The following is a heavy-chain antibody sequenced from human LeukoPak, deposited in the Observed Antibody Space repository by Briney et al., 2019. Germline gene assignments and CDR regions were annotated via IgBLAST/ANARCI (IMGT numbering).Heavy chain of an antibody. CDR2: IIPIFGTA. J-gene: IGHJ3*02. Sequence: SVKVSCKASGGTFSSYAISWVRQAPGQGLEWMGGIIPIFGTANYAQKFQGRVTITADESTSTAYMELSSLRSEDTAVYYCASSREYSSSYDAFDIWGQGTMVTVSS. CDR1: GGTFSSYA. V-gene: IGHV1-69*13. D-gene: IGHD6-6*01. CDR3: ASSREYSSSYDAFDI.